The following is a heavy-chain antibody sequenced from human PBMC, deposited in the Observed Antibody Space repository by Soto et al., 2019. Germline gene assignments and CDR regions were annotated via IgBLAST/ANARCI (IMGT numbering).Heavy chain of an antibody. CDR3: AKDRAARPSYYYYGMDV. CDR2: ISGSGGST. Sequence: PGGSLRLSCAASGVTFSSYAMSWVRQAPGKGLEWVSAISGSGGSTYYADSVKGRFTISRDNSKNTLYLQMNSLRAEDTAVYYCAKDRAARPSYYYYGMDVWGQGTTVTVSS. CDR1: GVTFSSYA. V-gene: IGHV3-23*01. J-gene: IGHJ6*02. D-gene: IGHD6-6*01.